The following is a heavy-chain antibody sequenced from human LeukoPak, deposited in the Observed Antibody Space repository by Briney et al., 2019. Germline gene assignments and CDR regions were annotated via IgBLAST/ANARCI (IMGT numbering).Heavy chain of an antibody. CDR2: IYSGGST. D-gene: IGHD2-2*01. Sequence: GGSLRLSCAASGFTVSSNYMSWVRQAPGKGLEWISVIYSGGSTYYADSVKGRFTISRDNSKNTLYLQMNSLRAEDTAVYYCAKAASKYCSSSSCYDDYWGQGTLVTVSS. J-gene: IGHJ4*02. CDR1: GFTVSSNY. CDR3: AKAASKYCSSSSCYDDY. V-gene: IGHV3-66*01.